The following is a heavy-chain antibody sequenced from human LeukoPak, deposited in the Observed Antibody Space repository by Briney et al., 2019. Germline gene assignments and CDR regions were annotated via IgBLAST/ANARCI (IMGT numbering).Heavy chain of an antibody. Sequence: ASVKVSCKASGYTFTGYYIHRLRQAPGQGLEWMGWIDPPSGATNYAQKFQDTVTMTRDRSIGTAYMEVRRLKSDDTAVYYCARSGFSTGFYMDFWGQGTLIPVSS. CDR2: IDPPSGAT. CDR3: ARSGFSTGFYMDF. J-gene: IGHJ4*02. D-gene: IGHD6-19*01. V-gene: IGHV1-2*02. CDR1: GYTFTGYY.